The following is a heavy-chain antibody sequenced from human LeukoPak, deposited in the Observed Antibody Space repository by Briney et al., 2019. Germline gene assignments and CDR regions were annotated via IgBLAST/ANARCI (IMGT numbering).Heavy chain of an antibody. D-gene: IGHD5-18*01. V-gene: IGHV4-61*02. CDR1: GGSISSSPYY. J-gene: IGHJ4*02. CDR2: IYASGST. CDR3: ASIDTAIIRTDY. Sequence: SRTLSLTCTVSGGSISSSPYYWTWIRQPAGKGLEWIGRIYASGSTNYNPSLKSRVTISVDTSKNQFSLKLSSVTAADTAVYYCASIDTAIIRTDYWAQGTLVTVSS.